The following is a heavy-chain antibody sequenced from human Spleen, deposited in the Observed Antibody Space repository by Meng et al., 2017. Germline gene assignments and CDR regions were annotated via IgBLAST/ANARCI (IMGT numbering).Heavy chain of an antibody. J-gene: IGHJ4*02. Sequence: GDSLKISCAASGFTFSNYAMSWVRQAPERGLEWVSLISNSGFTTYYADSVKGRFTISRDNSKNTLFLQMNSLRVENSAVYYCARDLRRLEVSGAPDYWGQGTLVTVSS. CDR1: GFTFSNYA. CDR3: ARDLRRLEVSGAPDY. V-gene: IGHV3-23*01. CDR2: ISNSGFTT. D-gene: IGHD1-26*01.